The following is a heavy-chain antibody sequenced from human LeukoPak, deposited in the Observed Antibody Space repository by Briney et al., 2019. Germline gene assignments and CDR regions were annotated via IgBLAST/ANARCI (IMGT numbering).Heavy chain of an antibody. CDR3: ARTSGDAFDI. V-gene: IGHV4-59*01. CDR2: IYYSGST. CDR1: GGSISSYY. Sequence: SETLSLTCTVSGGSISSYYWSWIRQPPGKGLEWIGYIYYSGSTNYNPCLKSRVTISVDTSKNQFSLKLSSVTAADTAVYYCARTSGDAFDIWGQGTMVTVSS. J-gene: IGHJ3*02.